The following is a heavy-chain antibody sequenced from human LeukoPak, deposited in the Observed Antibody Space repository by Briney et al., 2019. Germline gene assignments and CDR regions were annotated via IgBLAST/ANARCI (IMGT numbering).Heavy chain of an antibody. CDR1: GFLVSGYY. J-gene: IGHJ4*02. CDR3: ARGGFDY. CDR2: IYTGGNT. V-gene: IGHV3-53*01. Sequence: GESLRLSCAASGFLVSGYYMSWVRQAPGKGLEWVSVIYTGGNTYYADSVKGRFTISRENSKTTLYLQMNSLRAEDTALYYCARGGFDYWGQGTLVTVSS.